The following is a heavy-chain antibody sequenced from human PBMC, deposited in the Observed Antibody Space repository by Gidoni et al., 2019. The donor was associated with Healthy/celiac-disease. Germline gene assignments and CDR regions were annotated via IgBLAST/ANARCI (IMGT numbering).Heavy chain of an antibody. V-gene: IGHV3-21*01. CDR3: ARHGAAMVHFDY. J-gene: IGHJ4*02. CDR2: ISSSSSYI. CDR1: GFTFSSYS. D-gene: IGHD5-18*01. Sequence: EVQLVESGGGLVKPGGALRLSCAASGFTFSSYSMNWVRQAPGKGLEWVSSISSSSSYIYYADSVKGRFTISRDNAKNSLYLQMTSLRADDTAVYYCARHGAAMVHFDYWGQGTLVTVSS.